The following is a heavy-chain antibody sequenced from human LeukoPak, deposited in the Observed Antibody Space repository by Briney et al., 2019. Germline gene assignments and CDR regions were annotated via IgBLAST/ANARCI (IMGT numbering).Heavy chain of an antibody. CDR1: GYSFTSYW. CDR2: IYPGDSDT. Sequence: GESLKISCKGSGYSFTSYWIAWVRQMPGERLERMGIIYPGDSDTRYSPSFEGQVTISADKSITTAYLQWTSVKASDTAMYYCARQGWSSTAYYHIDVWGKGTTVTVSS. V-gene: IGHV5-51*01. J-gene: IGHJ6*03. D-gene: IGHD2-2*01. CDR3: ARQGWSSTAYYHIDV.